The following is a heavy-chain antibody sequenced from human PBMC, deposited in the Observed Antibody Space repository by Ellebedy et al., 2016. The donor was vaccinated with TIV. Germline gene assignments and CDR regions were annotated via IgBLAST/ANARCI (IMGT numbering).Heavy chain of an antibody. CDR3: ARATSIGDYVYY. CDR1: GFTFDDYS. J-gene: IGHJ4*02. CDR2: ISSSSTYI. Sequence: GESLKISCAASGFTFDDYSMNWVRQAPGKGLEWVSSISSSSTYIYYADSVKGRFTISRDNAKNSLFLQMNSLRAEDTAVYYCARATSIGDYVYYWGQGTLVTVSS. D-gene: IGHD2/OR15-2a*01. V-gene: IGHV3-21*01.